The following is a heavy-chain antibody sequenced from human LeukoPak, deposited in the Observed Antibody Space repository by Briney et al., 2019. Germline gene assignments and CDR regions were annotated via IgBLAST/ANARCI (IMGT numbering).Heavy chain of an antibody. D-gene: IGHD3-16*01. Sequence: GGSLRLSCAASGFTFSSYAMSRVRQAPGKGLEWVSAISGSGGSTYYADSVKGRFTISRDNSKNTLYLQMNSLRAEDTDVYYCANDYRNCDYREYFDYWGQGTLVTVSS. J-gene: IGHJ4*02. CDR2: ISGSGGST. CDR1: GFTFSSYA. V-gene: IGHV3-23*01. CDR3: ANDYRNCDYREYFDY.